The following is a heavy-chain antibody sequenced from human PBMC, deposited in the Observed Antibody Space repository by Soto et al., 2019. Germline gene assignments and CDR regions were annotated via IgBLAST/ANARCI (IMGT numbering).Heavy chain of an antibody. CDR2: IYYSGST. J-gene: IGHJ5*02. Sequence: SETLSLTCTVSGGSISSYYWSWIRQPPGKGLEWIGYIYYSGSTNYNPSLKSRVTISVDTSKNQFSLKLSSVTAADTAVYYCARVGYDILTGPNWFDPWGQGTLVTVSS. CDR1: GGSISSYY. D-gene: IGHD3-9*01. CDR3: ARVGYDILTGPNWFDP. V-gene: IGHV4-59*01.